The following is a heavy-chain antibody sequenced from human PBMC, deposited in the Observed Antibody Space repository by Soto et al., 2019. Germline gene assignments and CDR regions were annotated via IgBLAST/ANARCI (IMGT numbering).Heavy chain of an antibody. Sequence: QVQLVESGGGVVQPGRSLRLSCAASGFTFSSYAMHWVRQAPGKGLEWVAVISYDGSNKHYADSVKGPFTISRDNSKNTLYLQMNSLRAEDTAVYYCARDPNYYDSSGYSAYYYYGMDVWGQGTTVTVSS. CDR3: ARDPNYYDSSGYSAYYYYGMDV. J-gene: IGHJ6*02. CDR2: ISYDGSNK. D-gene: IGHD3-22*01. CDR1: GFTFSSYA. V-gene: IGHV3-30-3*01.